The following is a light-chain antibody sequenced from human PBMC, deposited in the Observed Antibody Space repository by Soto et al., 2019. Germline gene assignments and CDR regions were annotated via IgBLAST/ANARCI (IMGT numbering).Light chain of an antibody. Sequence: QSALTQPASVSGSPGQSITISCTGSSSAVGNYNYVSWYQQHPDKAPKVMIYEGSKRPSGVSNRFTGSKSDNTASLTISGLQAEDEADYYCCSYAGRSTWVFGGGTKLTVL. CDR3: CSYAGRSTWV. J-gene: IGLJ2*01. V-gene: IGLV2-23*01. CDR1: SSAVGNYNY. CDR2: EGS.